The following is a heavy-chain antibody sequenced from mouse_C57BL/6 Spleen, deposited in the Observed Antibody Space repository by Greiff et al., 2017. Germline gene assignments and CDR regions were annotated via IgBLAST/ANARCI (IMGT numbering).Heavy chain of an antibody. V-gene: IGHV1-72*01. CDR3: AAGDYPVG. Sequence: QVQLQQPGAELVKPGASVKLSCKASGYTFTSYWMHWVKQRPGRGLEWIGWIDPKSGGTKYNEKFKSKATLTEDTPSSTAYLQLSSLTSEDSAVCYCAAGDYPVGWGQGATVTVAS. D-gene: IGHD2-4*01. CDR1: GYTFTSYW. J-gene: IGHJ2*01. CDR2: IDPKSGGT.